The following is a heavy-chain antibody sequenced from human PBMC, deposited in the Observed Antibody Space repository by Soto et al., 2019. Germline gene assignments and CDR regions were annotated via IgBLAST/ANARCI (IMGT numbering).Heavy chain of an antibody. CDR3: ARQIYDSDTGPNFKYYFDS. D-gene: IGHD3-22*01. CDR2: IYPGDSDT. V-gene: IGHV5-51*01. CDR1: GYTFTDYW. Sequence: PGESLKISCKGSGYTFTDYWIGWVRQLPGKGLEWMGIIYPGDSDTRYSPSFRGHVTISATKSITTVFLQWSSLRASDTAMYYCARQIYDSDTGPNFKYYFDSWGQGTPVTVSS. J-gene: IGHJ4*02.